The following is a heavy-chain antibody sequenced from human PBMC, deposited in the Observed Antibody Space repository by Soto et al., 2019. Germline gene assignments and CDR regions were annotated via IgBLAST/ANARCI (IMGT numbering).Heavy chain of an antibody. D-gene: IGHD6-13*01. V-gene: IGHV4-31*03. J-gene: IGHJ4*02. CDR3: ASLSIAAAGTFDY. Sequence: QVQLQESGPGLVKPSQTLSLTCTVSGGSISRGGYYWSWIRQHPGKGLEWIGYIYYSGSTYYNPSLKSRVTISVDTSKNQFSLKLSSVTAADTAVYYCASLSIAAAGTFDYWGQGTLVTVSS. CDR1: GGSISRGGYY. CDR2: IYYSGST.